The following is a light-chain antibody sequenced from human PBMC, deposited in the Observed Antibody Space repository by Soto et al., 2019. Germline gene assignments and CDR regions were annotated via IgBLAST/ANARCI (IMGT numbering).Light chain of an antibody. CDR1: QTISNY. V-gene: IGKV1-39*01. CDR2: TTS. J-gene: IGKJ5*01. Sequence: DLQMTQSPSSLSASIGDRVSITCRASQTISNYLNWFQQKPGEAPNLLIYTTSTLQSGVPSRFSGSGSGTDFTLTISNLQPEDFATYYCQQGFDTPLTFGQGTRLEI. CDR3: QQGFDTPLT.